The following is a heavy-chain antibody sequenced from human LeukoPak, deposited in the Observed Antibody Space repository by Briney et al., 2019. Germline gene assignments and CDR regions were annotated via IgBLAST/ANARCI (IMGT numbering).Heavy chain of an antibody. CDR3: ARHFWRATAFDP. Sequence: SETLSLTCTVSGGSISSSSYYWGWIRQPPGKGQEWIGSIYYGGGTYYNPSLKSRVTISVDTSKNQFSLKLSSVTAADTAVYYCARHFWRATAFDPWGQGTLVTVSS. J-gene: IGHJ5*02. CDR2: IYYGGGT. D-gene: IGHD3-3*01. CDR1: GGSISSSSYY. V-gene: IGHV4-39*01.